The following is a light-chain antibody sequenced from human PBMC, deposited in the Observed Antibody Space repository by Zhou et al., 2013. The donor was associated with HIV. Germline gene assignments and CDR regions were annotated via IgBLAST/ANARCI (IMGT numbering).Light chain of an antibody. CDR2: GAS. CDR1: QSVSSN. J-gene: IGKJ3*01. CDR3: QQYNNWPPGT. V-gene: IGKV3-15*01. Sequence: EIVMTQSPATLSVSPGERATLSCRASQSVSSNLAWYQQKPGQAPRLIIYGASTRATGLPARFSGSGSGTEFTLTISSMQSEDFAVYYCQQYNNWPPGTFGPGTKVDIK.